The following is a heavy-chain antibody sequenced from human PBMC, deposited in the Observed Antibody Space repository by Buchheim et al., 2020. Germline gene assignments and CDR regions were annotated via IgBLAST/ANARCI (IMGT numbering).Heavy chain of an antibody. CDR2: IRSKANSYAT. CDR3: TSLGRSGSYYNTGY. J-gene: IGHJ4*02. V-gene: IGHV3-73*01. CDR1: GFTFSAYA. Sequence: EVQLVESGGGLVQPGESLKLSCAASGFTFSAYAMHWVRQASGKGLEWVGRIRSKANSYATEFAASVRGRFTISRDDSKSTAYLQMNSLKSEDTAVYYCTSLGRSGSYYNTGYWGQGTL. D-gene: IGHD3-10*01.